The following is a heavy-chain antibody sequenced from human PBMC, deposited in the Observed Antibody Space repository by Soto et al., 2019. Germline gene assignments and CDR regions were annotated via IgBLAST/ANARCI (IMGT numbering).Heavy chain of an antibody. V-gene: IGHV3-30-3*01. CDR1: GFTFSNIA. J-gene: IGHJ4*02. CDR2: ISYDGTYR. CDR3: ATDRALGATLGAIDF. Sequence: GGSLRLSCAASGFTFSNIAMHWVRQAPGKGLEWVAAISYDGTYRPYADFARGRFTISRDNSQKTLYLQMNSLRPEDTALYYCATDRALGATLGAIDFWGQGTLVTVS. D-gene: IGHD1-26*01.